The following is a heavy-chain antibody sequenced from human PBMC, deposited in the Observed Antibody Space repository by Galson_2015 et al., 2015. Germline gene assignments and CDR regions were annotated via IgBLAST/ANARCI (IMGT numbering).Heavy chain of an antibody. CDR1: GYTFTSNY. V-gene: IGHV1-46*01. J-gene: IGHJ4*02. Sequence: SVKVSCKASGYTFTSNYLHWVRQAPGQGLEWMGIINPSGGSTSYAQKFQGRVTMTRDTSTTTAYMELSSLRSDDTAVYYCARWSGTYYDYWGQGTLVTVSS. CDR2: INPSGGST. CDR3: ARWSGTYYDY. D-gene: IGHD3-3*01.